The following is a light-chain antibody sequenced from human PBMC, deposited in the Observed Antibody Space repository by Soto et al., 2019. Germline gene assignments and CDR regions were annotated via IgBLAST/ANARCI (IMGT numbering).Light chain of an antibody. CDR2: GAS. J-gene: IGKJ1*01. CDR3: QQYGSSPWT. Sequence: EIVLTQSPDTLYVSPGEGATLSCRASHSVSSNLAWYQQKPGQAPRLLIYGASSRATGIPDRFSGSGSGTDFTLTISRLEPEDFAVYYCQQYGSSPWTFGQGTKVDIK. CDR1: HSVSSN. V-gene: IGKV3-20*01.